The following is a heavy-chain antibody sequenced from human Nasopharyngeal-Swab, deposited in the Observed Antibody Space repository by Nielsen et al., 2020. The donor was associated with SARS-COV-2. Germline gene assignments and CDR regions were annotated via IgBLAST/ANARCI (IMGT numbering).Heavy chain of an antibody. CDR3: ARGKNYYGSGRGFDP. V-gene: IGHV1-24*01. D-gene: IGHD3-10*01. CDR1: GYTLTELS. CDR2: FDPEDGET. J-gene: IGHJ5*02. Sequence: ASVKVSCKVSGYTLTELSMHWVRQAPGKGLEWMGGFDPEDGETIYAQKFQGRVTMTEDTSTDTAYMELRSLRSDDTAVYYCARGKNYYGSGRGFDPWGQGTLVTVSS.